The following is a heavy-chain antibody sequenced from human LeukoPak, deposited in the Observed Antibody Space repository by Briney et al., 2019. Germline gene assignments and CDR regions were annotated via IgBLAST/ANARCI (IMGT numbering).Heavy chain of an antibody. CDR2: IIPIFGTA. J-gene: IGHJ4*02. V-gene: IGHV1-69*13. Sequence: SVKVSCKASGGTFSSYAISWVRQAPGQGLEWMGGIIPIFGTAKYAQKFQGRVTITADESTSTAYMELSSLRSEDTAVYYCARSVRTAMDYFDYWGQGTLVTVSS. CDR1: GGTFSSYA. D-gene: IGHD5-18*01. CDR3: ARSVRTAMDYFDY.